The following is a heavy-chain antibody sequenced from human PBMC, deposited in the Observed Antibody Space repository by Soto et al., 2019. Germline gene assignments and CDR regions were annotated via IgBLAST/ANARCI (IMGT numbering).Heavy chain of an antibody. J-gene: IGHJ6*03. CDR3: ARGKYLPSYYYYMDV. D-gene: IGHD3-10*01. Sequence: SETLSLTCTVSGGSISSSSYYWGWIRQPPGKGLEWIGSIYYSGSTYYNPSLKSRVTISVDTSKNQFSLKLSSVTAADTAVYYCARGKYLPSYYYYMDVWGKGTTVTVSS. CDR1: GGSISSSSYY. V-gene: IGHV4-39*01. CDR2: IYYSGST.